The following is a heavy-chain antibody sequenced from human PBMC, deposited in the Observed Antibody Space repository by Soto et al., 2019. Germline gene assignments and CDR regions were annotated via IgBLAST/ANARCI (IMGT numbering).Heavy chain of an antibody. D-gene: IGHD3-10*01. CDR3: AKDLWFGELLYPIDY. J-gene: IGHJ4*02. Sequence: GGSLRLSCAASGFTFSSYAMSWVRQAPGKGLEWVSAISGSGGSTYYADSVKGRFTISRDNSKNTLYLQMNSLRAEDTAVYYCAKDLWFGELLYPIDYWGQGTLVPVSS. CDR1: GFTFSSYA. V-gene: IGHV3-23*01. CDR2: ISGSGGST.